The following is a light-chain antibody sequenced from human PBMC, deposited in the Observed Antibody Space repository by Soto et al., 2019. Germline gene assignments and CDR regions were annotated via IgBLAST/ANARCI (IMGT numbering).Light chain of an antibody. V-gene: IGKV2-28*01. J-gene: IGKJ1*01. CDR1: QSLLQTNGYNY. CDR2: LSS. CDR3: MQALQTPWT. Sequence: DIVMTQSPLSLPVTPGEPASISCRSSQSLLQTNGYNYLDWYLQKPGQSPQLRIYLSSNRASGVPDRFSGSGSGTDFTLKISRVEAEDVGVYYCMQALQTPWTFGQGTKVEI.